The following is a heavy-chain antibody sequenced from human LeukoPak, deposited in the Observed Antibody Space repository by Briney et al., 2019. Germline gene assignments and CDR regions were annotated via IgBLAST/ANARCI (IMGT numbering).Heavy chain of an antibody. D-gene: IGHD3-10*01. CDR2: IYTSGST. CDR3: AREGVAGFGELYWGY. Sequence: SETLSLTCTVSGGSISSGSYYWSWIRQPAGKGLEWIGRIYTSGSTNYNPSLKSRVTISVDTSKNQFSLKLSSVTAADTAVYYCAREGVAGFGELYWGYWGQGTLVTVSS. J-gene: IGHJ4*02. CDR1: GGSISSGSYY. V-gene: IGHV4-61*02.